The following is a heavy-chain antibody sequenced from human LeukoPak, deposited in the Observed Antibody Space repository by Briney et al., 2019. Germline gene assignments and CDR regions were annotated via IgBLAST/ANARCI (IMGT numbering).Heavy chain of an antibody. CDR2: ITGSGGST. Sequence: GGPLRLSCAASGFTFSNYAMTGVSEAPGRGLEEGSGITGSGGSTYYADSVKGRFTISRDNSKNTLFLQMNSLRAEDTAVYYCAKGRTTVIVVPLDYWGQGTLVPVSS. CDR1: GFTFSNYA. CDR3: AKGRTTVIVVPLDY. D-gene: IGHD3-22*01. J-gene: IGHJ4*02. V-gene: IGHV3-23*01.